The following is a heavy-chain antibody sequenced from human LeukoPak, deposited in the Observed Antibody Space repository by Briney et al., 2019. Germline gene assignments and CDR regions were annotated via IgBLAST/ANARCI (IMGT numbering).Heavy chain of an antibody. J-gene: IGHJ4*02. CDR3: ARAVSGRFDY. CDR2: INHSGST. Sequence: PSETLSLTCAVYGGSFSGHYWSWIRQPPGKGLEWIGEINHSGSTNYNPSLNSRVTISVDTSKNQFSLRLSSVTAADTATYYCARAVSGRFDYWGQGALVTVSS. V-gene: IGHV4-34*01. CDR1: GGSFSGHY. D-gene: IGHD6-19*01.